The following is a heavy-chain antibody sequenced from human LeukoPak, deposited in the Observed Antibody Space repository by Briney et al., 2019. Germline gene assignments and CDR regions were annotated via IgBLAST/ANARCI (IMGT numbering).Heavy chain of an antibody. Sequence: GGSLRLSCAASGFTFSSYSMNWVRQAPGKGLEWISYISSSSGTIYYADSVKGRFTISRDNAKNSLYLQMSSLRAEDTAVYYCARRGEETPLYYSDYWGQGTLVTVSS. J-gene: IGHJ4*02. CDR2: ISSSSGTI. V-gene: IGHV3-48*01. CDR3: ARRGEETPLYYSDY. CDR1: GFTFSSYS.